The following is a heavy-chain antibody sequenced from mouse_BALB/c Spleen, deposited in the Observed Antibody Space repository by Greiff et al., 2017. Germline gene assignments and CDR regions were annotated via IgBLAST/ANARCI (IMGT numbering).Heavy chain of an antibody. V-gene: IGHV5-12-1*01. CDR3: ARHRDTNYYGSGFDY. D-gene: IGHD1-1*01. CDR2: ISSGGGST. Sequence: EVKLVESGGGLVKPGGSLKLSCAASGFAFSSYDMSWVRQTPEKRLEWVAYISSGGGSTYYPDTVKGRFTISRDNAKNTLYLQMSRLTSEDTAMYYCARHRDTNYYGSGFDYWGQGTTRTVSA. CDR1: GFAFSSYD. J-gene: IGHJ2*01.